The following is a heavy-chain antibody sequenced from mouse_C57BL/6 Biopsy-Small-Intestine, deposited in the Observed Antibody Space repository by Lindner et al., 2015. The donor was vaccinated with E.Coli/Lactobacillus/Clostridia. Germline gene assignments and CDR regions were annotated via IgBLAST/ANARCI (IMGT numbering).Heavy chain of an antibody. V-gene: IGHV1-54*01. CDR3: ARDYYGSREGDYFDY. CDR2: INPGSGGT. D-gene: IGHD1-1*01. J-gene: IGHJ2*01. CDR1: GYAFTNYL. Sequence: VQLQESGAELVRPGTSVKVSCKASGYAFTNYLIEWVNQRPGQGLEWIGVINPGSGGTNYNEKFKGKATLTADKSSSTAYMQLSSLTSEDSAVYFCARDYYGSREGDYFDYWGQGTTLTVSS.